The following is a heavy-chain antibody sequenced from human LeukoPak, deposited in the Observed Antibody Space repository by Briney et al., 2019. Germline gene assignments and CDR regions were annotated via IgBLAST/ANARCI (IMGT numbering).Heavy chain of an antibody. Sequence: GGSLRLSCAASGFTFSSYAMSWVRQAPGKGLEWVSSISSSSSYIYYADSVKGRFTISRDNSKNTLYLQMNSLRAEDTAVYYCATMAQADIWGQGTMVTVSS. J-gene: IGHJ3*02. CDR2: ISSSSSYI. CDR3: ATMAQADI. V-gene: IGHV3-21*01. CDR1: GFTFSSYA. D-gene: IGHD2-8*01.